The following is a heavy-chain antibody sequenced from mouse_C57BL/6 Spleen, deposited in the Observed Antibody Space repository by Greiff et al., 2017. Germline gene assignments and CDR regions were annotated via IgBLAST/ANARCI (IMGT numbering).Heavy chain of an antibody. CDR1: GFSLTSYG. J-gene: IGHJ2*01. Sequence: VQLQESGPGLVQPSQSLSITRTVSGFSLTSYGVHWVRQSPGKGLEWLGVIWSGGSTDYNAAFIFRLRISKDNSKSQVFFKMNSLQADDTAIYYCARNPVTGTYFDYWGQGTTLTVAS. CDR3: ARNPVTGTYFDY. V-gene: IGHV2-2*01. CDR2: IWSGGST. D-gene: IGHD4-1*01.